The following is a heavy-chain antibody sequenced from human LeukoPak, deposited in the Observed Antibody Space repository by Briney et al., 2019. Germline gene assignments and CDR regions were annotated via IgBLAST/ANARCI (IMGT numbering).Heavy chain of an antibody. CDR1: GGSISSGSYY. J-gene: IGHJ4*02. CDR2: IYTSGST. Sequence: SETLSLTCTVSGGSISSGSYYWSWIRQPAGKGLEWIGRIYTSGSTNYNPSLKSRVTISVDTSKNQFSLKLSSVTAADTAVYYCAREWLAAAGHIDYWGQGTLVTVSS. D-gene: IGHD6-13*01. CDR3: AREWLAAAGHIDY. V-gene: IGHV4-61*02.